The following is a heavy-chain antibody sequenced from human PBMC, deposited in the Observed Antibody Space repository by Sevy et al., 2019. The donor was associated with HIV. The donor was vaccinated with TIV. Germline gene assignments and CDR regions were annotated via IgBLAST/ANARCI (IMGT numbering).Heavy chain of an antibody. V-gene: IGHV5-51*01. CDR3: ARPGDYTDSSGYYYLRDAFDF. D-gene: IGHD3-22*01. J-gene: IGHJ3*01. CDR2: IYPGDSDT. CDR1: GYRFTKYW. Sequence: GESLKISCKGSGYRFTKYWIGWVRQMPGKGLEWMGIIYPGDSDTRYSLSFQGQVTISADKSISTAYLQWSSLEASDTAVYTCARPGDYTDSSGYYYLRDAFDFWGQGTMVTVSS.